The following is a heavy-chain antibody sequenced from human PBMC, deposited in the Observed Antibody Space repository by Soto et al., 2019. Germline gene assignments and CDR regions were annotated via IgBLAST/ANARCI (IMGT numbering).Heavy chain of an antibody. CDR3: AKDQGVGGTLGLFHY. J-gene: IGHJ4*02. D-gene: IGHD1-26*01. CDR1: GFSFSGFA. Sequence: QVQLVESGGGAVQPGRSLRVSCVASGFSFSGFAMNWVRQAPGKGLEPVAVISYDGSYTHHSDSVKGRFTISRDNSKNTLYLQMNSLRTEDTAVYYCAKDQGVGGTLGLFHYWGQGILVTVSS. CDR2: ISYDGSYT. V-gene: IGHV3-30*18.